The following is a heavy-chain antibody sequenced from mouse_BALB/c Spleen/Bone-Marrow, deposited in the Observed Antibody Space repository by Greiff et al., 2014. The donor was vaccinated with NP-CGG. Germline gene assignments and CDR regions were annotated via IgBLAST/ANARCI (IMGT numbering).Heavy chain of an antibody. CDR3: TRETAVVADFDY. J-gene: IGHJ2*01. V-gene: IGHV3-1*02. CDR2: IHYSGYT. CDR1: GYSITSDYG. Sequence: EVKVVESGPDLVKPSQSLSLTCTVTGYSITSDYGWHWIRQFPGNKLEWMGYIHYSGYTDYNPSLKSRISITRDTSKNQFFLQLNSVTTEDTATYYCTRETAVVADFDYWGQGTTLTVSS. D-gene: IGHD1-1*01.